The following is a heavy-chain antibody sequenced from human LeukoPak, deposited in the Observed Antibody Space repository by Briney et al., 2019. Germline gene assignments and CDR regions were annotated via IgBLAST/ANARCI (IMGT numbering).Heavy chain of an antibody. CDR1: GFTFSTYS. D-gene: IGHD1-14*01. CDR3: ARGSPPDDAFDI. V-gene: IGHV3-21*01. J-gene: IGHJ3*02. Sequence: PGGSLRLSCGASGFTFSTYSMNWVRQAPGKGLEWVSSISSSSSYIYYADTVKGRFTISRDNAKNSLYLQMNSLRAEDTAVYYCARGSPPDDAFDIWGQGTMVTVSS. CDR2: ISSSSSYI.